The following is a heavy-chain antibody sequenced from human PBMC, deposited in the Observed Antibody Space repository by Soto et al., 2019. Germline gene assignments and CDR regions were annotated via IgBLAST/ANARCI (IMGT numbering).Heavy chain of an antibody. D-gene: IGHD1-26*01. V-gene: IGHV3-21*01. Sequence: PGGSLRLSCAASGFTVSSNYMSWVRQAPGKGLEWVSSISSSSSYIYYADSVKGRFTISRDNAKNSLYLQMNSLRAEDTAVYYCARALWMWELHSCGYWGQGTLVTVSS. J-gene: IGHJ4*02. CDR2: ISSSSSYI. CDR3: ARALWMWELHSCGY. CDR1: GFTVSSNY.